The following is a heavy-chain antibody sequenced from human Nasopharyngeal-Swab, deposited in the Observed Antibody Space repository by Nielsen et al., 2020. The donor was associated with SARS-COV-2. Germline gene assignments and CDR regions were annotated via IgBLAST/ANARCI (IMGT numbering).Heavy chain of an antibody. J-gene: IGHJ4*02. CDR2: IRGRGGST. D-gene: IGHD3-10*01. V-gene: IGHV3-23*01. CDR3: AKAGVMVRGALYYFDY. Sequence: WIRHAPGKGLEWVSAIRGRGGSTYYADSVKGRFSISRDNSKNTLYLQMNSLRAEDTAVYYCAKAGVMVRGALYYFDYWGQGTLVTVSS.